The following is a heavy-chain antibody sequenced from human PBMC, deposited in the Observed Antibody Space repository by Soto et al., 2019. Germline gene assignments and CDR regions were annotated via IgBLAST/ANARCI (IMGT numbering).Heavy chain of an antibody. CDR2: MNPNSGNT. J-gene: IGHJ4*02. CDR3: ARELSSSWRFDY. V-gene: IGHV1-8*01. D-gene: IGHD6-13*01. Sequence: QVQLVQSGAEVKKPGASVKVSCKASGYTFTSYDINWVRQATGQGLEWMGWMNPNSGNTGYAQKFQGRVTMTRNTSISTAYLELSSRRSEDTAVYYCARELSSSWRFDYWGQGTLVTVSS. CDR1: GYTFTSYD.